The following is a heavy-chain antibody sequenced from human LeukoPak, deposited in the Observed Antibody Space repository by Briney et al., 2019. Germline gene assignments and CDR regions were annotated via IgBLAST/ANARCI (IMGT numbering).Heavy chain of an antibody. CDR1: GFTFSSYG. CDR2: ISYDGSNK. Sequence: GGSLRLSCAASGFTFSSYGMHWVRQAPGKGLEWVAVISYDGSNKYYADSVKGRFTISRDNSKNTLYLQMNSLRAEDTAVYYCAKDVRVAAAGTASYYYYYGMDVWGQGTTVTVSS. D-gene: IGHD6-13*01. CDR3: AKDVRVAAAGTASYYYYYGMDV. V-gene: IGHV3-30*18. J-gene: IGHJ6*02.